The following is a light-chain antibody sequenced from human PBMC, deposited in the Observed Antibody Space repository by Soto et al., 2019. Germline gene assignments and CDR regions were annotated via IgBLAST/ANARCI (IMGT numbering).Light chain of an antibody. J-gene: IGKJ1*01. V-gene: IGKV1-39*01. CDR1: QTISSW. Sequence: DLQMTQSPSTLSGSLGDSVTIXXRASQTISSWLAWYQQKPGKAPKLXIYAASSLQSGVPSRFSGSGSGTDFTLTISSLQPEDFATYSCQQSYSTPRTFGQGTKVDI. CDR3: QQSYSTPRT. CDR2: AAS.